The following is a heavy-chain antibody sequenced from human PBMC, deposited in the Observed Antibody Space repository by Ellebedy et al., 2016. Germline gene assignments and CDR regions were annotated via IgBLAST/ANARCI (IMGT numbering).Heavy chain of an antibody. CDR1: GYTFTSYG. CDR2: ISAYNGNT. V-gene: IGHV1-18*01. Sequence: ASVKVSCXASGYTFTSYGISWVRQAPGQGLEWMGWISAYNGNTNYAQKLQGRVTMTTDTSTSTAYMELSSLRSEDTAVYYCARGSPSLNYYYYYGMDVWGQGTTVTVSS. D-gene: IGHD3-10*01. CDR3: ARGSPSLNYYYYYGMDV. J-gene: IGHJ6*02.